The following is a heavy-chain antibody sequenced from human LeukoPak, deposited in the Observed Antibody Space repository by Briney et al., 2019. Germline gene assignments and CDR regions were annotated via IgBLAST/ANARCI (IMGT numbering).Heavy chain of an antibody. J-gene: IGHJ4*02. CDR2: ISGSGGST. V-gene: IGHV3-23*01. D-gene: IGHD6-6*01. CDR1: GFTFSSYW. Sequence: GGSLILSCAASGFTFSSYWMSWVRQAPGKGLEWVSAISGSGGSTYYADSVKGRFTISRDNSKNTLYLQMNSLRAEDTAVYYCAKLPSSSSDYFDYWGQGTLVTVSS. CDR3: AKLPSSSSDYFDY.